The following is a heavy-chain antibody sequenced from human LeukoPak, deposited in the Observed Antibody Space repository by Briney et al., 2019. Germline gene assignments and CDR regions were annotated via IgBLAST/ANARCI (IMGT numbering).Heavy chain of an antibody. Sequence: GGSLRLSCGASGFTFNAYTMHWVRQVPGKGLEWVSSMSSSRDYVFYADSVKGRFTIFRDNANQSLDREMSSLRGEDTAIYYCARGLVGAAFDYWGRGTLVTVSS. CDR1: GFTFNAYT. D-gene: IGHD1-26*01. CDR3: ARGLVGAAFDY. J-gene: IGHJ4*02. V-gene: IGHV3-21*01. CDR2: MSSSRDYV.